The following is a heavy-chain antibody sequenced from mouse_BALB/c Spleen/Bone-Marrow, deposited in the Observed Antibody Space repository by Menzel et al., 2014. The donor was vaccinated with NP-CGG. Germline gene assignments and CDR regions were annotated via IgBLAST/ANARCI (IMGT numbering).Heavy chain of an antibody. CDR2: IRTKANGYTT. CDR3: ARNMGANRFDY. Sequence: DVHLVESGGDLVQPGGSLRLSCATSGFTFTAYYMNWVRQTPGKALEWMGFIRTKANGYTTEYSAYVKGRFTIYRDNSQSILYPQMNTLRVDDSATYYCARNMGANRFDYWGQGTSLTVSS. CDR1: GFTFTAYY. D-gene: IGHD4-1*01. J-gene: IGHJ2*02. V-gene: IGHV7-3*02.